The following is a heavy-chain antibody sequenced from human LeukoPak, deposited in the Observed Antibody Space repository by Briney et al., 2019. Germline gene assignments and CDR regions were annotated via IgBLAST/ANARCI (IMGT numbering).Heavy chain of an antibody. V-gene: IGHV4-31*03. CDR3: ARHFARHRPMDV. J-gene: IGHJ6*02. CDR2: IYYSGST. CDR1: GGSISSGGYY. D-gene: IGHD3-3*02. Sequence: SETLSLTCTVSGGSISSGGYYWSWIRQHPGKGLEWIGYIYYSGSTYYNPSPKSRVTISVDTSKNQFSLKLSSVTAADTAVYYCARHFARHRPMDVWGQGTTVTVSS.